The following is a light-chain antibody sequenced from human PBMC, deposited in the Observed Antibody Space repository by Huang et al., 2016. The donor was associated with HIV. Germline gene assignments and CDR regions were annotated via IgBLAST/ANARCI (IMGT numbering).Light chain of an antibody. CDR2: GAS. CDR3: QQYDTWPPLT. J-gene: IGKJ4*01. CDR1: QSVGGK. Sequence: ILLTQFPATLSVSPGQRVTLSCRASQSVGGKLAWYQQRPGQAPRLLSYGASTRVPTSPDRCSGSGSGTEFTLTISSLQSEDCAVYYCQQYDTWPPLTFGGGTKV. V-gene: IGKV3-15*01.